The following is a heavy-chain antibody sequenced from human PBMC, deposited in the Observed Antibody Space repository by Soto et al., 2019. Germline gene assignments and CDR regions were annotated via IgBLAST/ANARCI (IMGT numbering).Heavy chain of an antibody. J-gene: IGHJ4*02. CDR2: ISSNGGST. CDR3: ARQSYSSYYFDY. Sequence: EVQLVESGGGLVQPGGSLRLSCAASGFTFSSYAMHWVRQAPGKGLEYVSAISSNGGSTYYANSVKGRFTISRDNSKNTLYLQMGSLRAEYMAVYYCARQSYSSYYFDYWGQGTLVTVSS. D-gene: IGHD6-13*01. CDR1: GFTFSSYA. V-gene: IGHV3-64*01.